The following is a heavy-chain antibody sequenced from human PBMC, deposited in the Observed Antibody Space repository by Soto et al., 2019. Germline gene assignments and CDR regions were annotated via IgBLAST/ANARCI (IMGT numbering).Heavy chain of an antibody. V-gene: IGHV5-51*01. D-gene: IGHD3-3*02. CDR3: ARQLSHICDS. CDR2: IKPGTSDI. J-gene: IGHJ4*02. Sequence: ESLTISRKGVGYKFGSAWIGWVRQMPGKGLEWMGIIKPGTSDIRSSPSCRGHVTISADEAVSTAYLQWSSLKASDTAMYYCARQLSHICDSWGQGTLVTVSS. CDR1: GYKFGSAW.